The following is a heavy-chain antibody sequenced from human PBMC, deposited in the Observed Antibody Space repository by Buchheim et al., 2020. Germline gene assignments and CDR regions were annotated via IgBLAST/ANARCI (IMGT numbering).Heavy chain of an antibody. V-gene: IGHV2-70*04. D-gene: IGHD6-6*01. Sequence: QVTLKESGPALVKPTQTLTLTCTFSGFSLSTSGMRVSWIRQPPGKALEWLARIDWDDDKFYSTSLKTRLTISKDTPKNQGVLTMTNMDPVDTATYYCNGVLSFYYYGMDVWGQGTT. CDR1: GFSLSTSGMR. J-gene: IGHJ6*02. CDR2: IDWDDDK. CDR3: NGVLSFYYYGMDV.